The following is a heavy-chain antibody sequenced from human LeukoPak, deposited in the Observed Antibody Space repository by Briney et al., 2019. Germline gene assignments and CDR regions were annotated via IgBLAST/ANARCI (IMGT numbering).Heavy chain of an antibody. D-gene: IGHD2-21*02. V-gene: IGHV4-34*01. Sequence: SETLSLTCAVYGGSFSGYYWSWIRQPPGKGLEWIGEINHSGSTNHNPSLKSRVTISVDTSKNQFSLKLSSVTAADTAVYYCASEDAYCGGDCYPYWGQGTLVTVSS. J-gene: IGHJ4*02. CDR1: GGSFSGYY. CDR2: INHSGST. CDR3: ASEDAYCGGDCYPY.